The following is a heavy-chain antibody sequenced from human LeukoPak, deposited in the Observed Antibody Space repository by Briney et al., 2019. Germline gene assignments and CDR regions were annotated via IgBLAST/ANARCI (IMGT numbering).Heavy chain of an antibody. CDR2: IVYDGSEK. Sequence: GGSLRLSCAASGFTFSRHPMHWVRQAPGKGLEWVAVIVYDGSEKYYKESVKGRFTISRDNSKNTLYLQMDSLGPEDTAVYYCARDPYSGNYGNDYYYYMDVWGKGTTVTISS. D-gene: IGHD1-26*01. CDR3: ARDPYSGNYGNDYYYYMDV. CDR1: GFTFSRHP. V-gene: IGHV3-30*04. J-gene: IGHJ6*03.